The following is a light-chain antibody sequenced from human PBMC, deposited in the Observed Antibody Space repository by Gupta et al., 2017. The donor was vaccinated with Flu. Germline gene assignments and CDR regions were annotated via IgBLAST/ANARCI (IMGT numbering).Light chain of an antibody. J-gene: IGKJ2*01. CDR1: QSVSSK. V-gene: IGKV3-15*01. CDR3: QQYNNWPYT. Sequence: PATLSVSPGERATLSCRASQSVSSKLAWYQQKPGQFPRLLIYGASTRATGMPARFSGSGSGTEFTLTISSLQSEDFAVYYCQQYNNWPYTFGQGTKLEIK. CDR2: GAS.